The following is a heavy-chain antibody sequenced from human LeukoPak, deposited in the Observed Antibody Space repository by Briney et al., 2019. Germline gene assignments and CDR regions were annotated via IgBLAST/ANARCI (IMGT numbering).Heavy chain of an antibody. J-gene: IGHJ6*02. Sequence: LSFTCAVYGGSFSGYYWSWIRQPPGKGLEWVSYISSSSSTIYYADSVKGRFTISRDNAKNSLYLQMNSLRAEDTAVYYCARAQAEYSGYEYYYYGMDVWGQGTTVTVSS. D-gene: IGHD5-12*01. V-gene: IGHV3-11*04. CDR3: ARAQAEYSGYEYYYYGMDV. CDR1: GGSFSGYY. CDR2: ISSSSSTI.